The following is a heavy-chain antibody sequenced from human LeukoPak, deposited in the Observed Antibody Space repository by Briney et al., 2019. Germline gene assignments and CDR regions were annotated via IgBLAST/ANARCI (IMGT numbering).Heavy chain of an antibody. D-gene: IGHD1-14*01. CDR2: INPKTGDT. CDR3: ASELASPEDFQH. J-gene: IGHJ1*01. V-gene: IGHV1-2*07. Sequence: ASVKVSCKASGYTFTSYGISWVRQAPGQGLEWMAWINPKTGDTKYEHKFQGRVTVSRDTSISTAYMELSRLRSDDTAVYYCASELASPEDFQHWGQGTLVTVSS. CDR1: GYTFTSYG.